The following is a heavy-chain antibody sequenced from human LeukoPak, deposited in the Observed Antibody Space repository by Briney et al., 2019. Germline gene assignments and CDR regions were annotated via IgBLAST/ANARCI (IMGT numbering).Heavy chain of an antibody. D-gene: IGHD2-2*02. Sequence: GGSLRLPCAASGFTFSTYAMSWVRQAPGKGLEWVSAISSSGGSTYYADSVKGRFTISRDNSKNTLYLQMNSLRAEDTAVYYCALGRNIVIVPAAIFDSWGQGTLVTVSS. CDR2: ISSSGGST. CDR3: ALGRNIVIVPAAIFDS. V-gene: IGHV3-23*01. J-gene: IGHJ4*02. CDR1: GFTFSTYA.